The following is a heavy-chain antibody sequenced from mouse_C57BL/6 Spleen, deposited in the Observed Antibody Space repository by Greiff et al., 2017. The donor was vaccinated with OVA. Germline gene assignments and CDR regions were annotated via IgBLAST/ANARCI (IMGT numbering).Heavy chain of an antibody. V-gene: IGHV1-69*01. Sequence: VQLQQPGAELVMPGASVKLSCKASGYTFTSYWMHWVKPRPGQGLEWIGEIDPSDSYTNYNQKFKGKSTLTVDKSSSTAYMQLSSLTSEDSAVYYCVCFNWDAYWGQGTLVTVSA. CDR2: IDPSDSYT. D-gene: IGHD4-1*01. CDR1: GYTFTSYW. CDR3: VCFNWDAY. J-gene: IGHJ3*01.